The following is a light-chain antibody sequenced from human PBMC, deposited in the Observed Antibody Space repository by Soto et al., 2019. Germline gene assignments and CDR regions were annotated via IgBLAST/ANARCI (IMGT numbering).Light chain of an antibody. V-gene: IGKV3-20*01. J-gene: IGKJ3*01. CDR3: QQYCTSFT. CDR2: DAS. CDR1: QSLRSTY. Sequence: EIVLAQSPGTLSLSPGETATLSCRASQSLRSTYLAWYQQKPGQAPRIIIYDASSRAAGTPDRFSGSGSGTDFTLTINRLEPEDFAVYYCQQYCTSFTFGPGTRVYIK.